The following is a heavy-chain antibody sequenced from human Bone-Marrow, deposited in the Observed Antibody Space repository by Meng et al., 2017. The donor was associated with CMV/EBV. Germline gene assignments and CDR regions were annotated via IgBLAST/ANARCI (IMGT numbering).Heavy chain of an antibody. Sequence: LVKPTQTLTLTCTFSGFSLSTSGMCVSWVRQPPGKGLEWVSSISSSSSYIYYADSVKGRFTISRDNAKNSLYLQMNSLRAEDTAVYYCARGSNWFDPWGQGTLVTVYS. CDR3: ARGSNWFDP. CDR1: GFSLSTSG. CDR2: ISSSSSYI. J-gene: IGHJ5*02. D-gene: IGHD3-10*01. V-gene: IGHV3-21*01.